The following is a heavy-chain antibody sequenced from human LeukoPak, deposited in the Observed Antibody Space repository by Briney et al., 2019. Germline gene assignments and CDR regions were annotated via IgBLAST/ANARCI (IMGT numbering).Heavy chain of an antibody. Sequence: GESLKISCKGSGYSFTSYWIGWVRQMPGKGLEWMGIIYPGDSDTRYSPSFQVQVTISADKSISTAYLQWSSLKASDTAMYYCARLQSYYDILTGFQGDVWGQGTTVTVSS. CDR1: GYSFTSYW. CDR2: IYPGDSDT. V-gene: IGHV5-51*01. CDR3: ARLQSYYDILTGFQGDV. D-gene: IGHD3-9*01. J-gene: IGHJ6*02.